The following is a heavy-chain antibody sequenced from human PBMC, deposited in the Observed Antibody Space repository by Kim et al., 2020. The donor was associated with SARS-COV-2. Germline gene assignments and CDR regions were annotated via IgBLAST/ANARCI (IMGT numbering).Heavy chain of an antibody. D-gene: IGHD2-2*01. J-gene: IGHJ3*01. CDR3: ARPVMKYQPHDAFDL. Sequence: SETLSLTCTVSGGSISSSSYYWGWIRQPPGKGLEWIGSIYYSGSTYYNPSLKSRVTISVDTSKNQFSLKLSSVTAADTAVYYCARPVMKYQPHDAFDLWGQGTMVTVSS. V-gene: IGHV4-39*01. CDR1: GGSISSSSYY. CDR2: IYYSGST.